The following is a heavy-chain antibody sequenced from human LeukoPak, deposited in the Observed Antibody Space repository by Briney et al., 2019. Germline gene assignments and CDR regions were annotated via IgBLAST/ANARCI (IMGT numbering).Heavy chain of an antibody. V-gene: IGHV3-23*01. J-gene: IGHJ4*02. CDR1: GFTFSSYV. CDR3: ATRGTTATKYLEY. CDR2: ISGSGAGT. D-gene: IGHD1-1*01. Sequence: GSLRLSCGASGFTFSSYVLSWVRQAPEKGLEWVATISGSGAGTYYADSVKGRFTISRDNSKNTLHLQMNSLRAEDTAVYFCATRGTTATKYLEYWGQGTLVTVSS.